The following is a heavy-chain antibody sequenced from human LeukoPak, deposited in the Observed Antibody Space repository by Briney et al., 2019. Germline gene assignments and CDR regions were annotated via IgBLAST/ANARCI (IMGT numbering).Heavy chain of an antibody. J-gene: IGHJ4*02. D-gene: IGHD3-9*01. CDR2: IYPGDSDT. CDR3: ARSQYYDILTGYMGY. Sequence: GESLKISCKGSGYSFTSYWIGWVRQMPGKGLEWMGIIYPGDSDTRYSPSFQGQVTISADKSISTAYLQWSSLKASDTAMYYCARSQYYDILTGYMGYWGQGTLVTVSS. CDR1: GYSFTSYW. V-gene: IGHV5-51*01.